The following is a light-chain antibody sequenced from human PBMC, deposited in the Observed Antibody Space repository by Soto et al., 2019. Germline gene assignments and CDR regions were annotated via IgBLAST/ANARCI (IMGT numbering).Light chain of an antibody. J-gene: IGLJ2*01. Sequence: QSVLTQPASVSGSPGQSISVSCTGSSGDVGSYKYVSWYQQHPGKAPKLIIYEVNQRPSGVSDRFSGSKSGNTASLTISGLQAEDEADYYCSSYTITSTLVIFGGGTKVTVL. CDR1: SGDVGSYKY. V-gene: IGLV2-14*01. CDR3: SSYTITSTLVI. CDR2: EVN.